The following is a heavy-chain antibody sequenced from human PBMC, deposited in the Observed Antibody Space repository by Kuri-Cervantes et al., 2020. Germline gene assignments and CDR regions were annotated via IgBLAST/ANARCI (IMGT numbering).Heavy chain of an antibody. CDR1: GFTFSSYA. J-gene: IGHJ6*02. Sequence: GGSLRLSCAASGFTFSSYAMHWVRQAPGKGLEWVAVIWYDGSYKYYADSVKGRFTISRDNSKNTLYLQMNSLRAEDTAVYYCAKDLLHSMIQLWSDYYYGMDVRGQGPTDPVSS. V-gene: IGHV3-30*02. D-gene: IGHD5-18*01. CDR2: IWYDGSYK. CDR3: AKDLLHSMIQLWSDYYYGMDV.